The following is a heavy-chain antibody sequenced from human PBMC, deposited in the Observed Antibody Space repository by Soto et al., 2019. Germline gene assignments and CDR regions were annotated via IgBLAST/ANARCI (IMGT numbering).Heavy chain of an antibody. CDR1: GGSFSDYY. D-gene: IGHD6-19*01. J-gene: IGHJ3*02. Sequence: QVQLQQWGAGLLKPSETLSLTCSVYGGSFSDYYWTWIRQPPGRGLEWIGEINHSGRTSYKPSLKSRITVSVDTSINQISLKITSVTAADTAVYYCVRGPDKSSWSPGFDIWGQGTMVTVSS. V-gene: IGHV4-34*01. CDR3: VRGPDKSSWSPGFDI. CDR2: INHSGRT.